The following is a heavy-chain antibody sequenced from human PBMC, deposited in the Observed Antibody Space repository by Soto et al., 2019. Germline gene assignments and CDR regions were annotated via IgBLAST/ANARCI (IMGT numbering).Heavy chain of an antibody. CDR3: ARGYCSSTSCFGVFDY. D-gene: IGHD2-2*01. J-gene: IGHJ4*02. Sequence: PSETLALTGPVSGCSISSYYWSWIRQPPGKGLEWIGYIYYSGSTNYNPSLKSRVTISVDTSKNQFSLKLSSVTAADTAVYYCARGYCSSTSCFGVFDYWGQGTLVTVSS. CDR1: GCSISSYY. V-gene: IGHV4-59*01. CDR2: IYYSGST.